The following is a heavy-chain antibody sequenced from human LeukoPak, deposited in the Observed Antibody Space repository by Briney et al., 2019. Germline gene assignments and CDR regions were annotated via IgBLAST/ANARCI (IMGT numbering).Heavy chain of an antibody. Sequence: GGSLRLSCAASGFTFSNYWMHWVRQAPGKGLVWVSRINSDGNSTGYADSVKGRFTISRDNAKNTLYLQINSLRAEDTAVYYCARDWSYDFWSGYYMEDWGQGTLVTVSS. CDR3: ARDWSYDFWSGYYMED. V-gene: IGHV3-74*01. D-gene: IGHD3-3*01. CDR1: GFTFSNYW. J-gene: IGHJ4*02. CDR2: INSDGNST.